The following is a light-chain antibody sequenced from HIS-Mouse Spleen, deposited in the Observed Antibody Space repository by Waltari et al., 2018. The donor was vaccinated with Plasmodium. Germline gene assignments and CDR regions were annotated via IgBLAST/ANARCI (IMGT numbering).Light chain of an antibody. CDR1: SSHVGSYHL. V-gene: IGLV2-23*01. CDR2: EGS. J-gene: IGLJ2*01. CDR3: CSYAGSSTLV. Sequence: QSALTQPASVSGSPGQSITISCTGTSSHVGSYHLVSGYQQHPGKAPKLMIYEGSKRPSGVSNRFSGSKSGNTASLTISGLQAEDEADYYCCSYAGSSTLVFGGGTKLTVL.